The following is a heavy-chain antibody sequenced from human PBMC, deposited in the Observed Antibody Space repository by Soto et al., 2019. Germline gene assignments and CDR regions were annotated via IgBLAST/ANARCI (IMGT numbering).Heavy chain of an antibody. D-gene: IGHD1-7*01. Sequence: WGSLRLSCAASGFTFSSDSMNWFRQAPGKGLEWVSSISSSSSYIYYADSVKGRFTISRDNAKNSLYLQMNSLRAEDTAVYYWARVIGTSSPSPGYWGKGTLVTVAS. CDR1: GFTFSSDS. J-gene: IGHJ4*02. CDR3: ARVIGTSSPSPGY. V-gene: IGHV3-21*01. CDR2: ISSSSSYI.